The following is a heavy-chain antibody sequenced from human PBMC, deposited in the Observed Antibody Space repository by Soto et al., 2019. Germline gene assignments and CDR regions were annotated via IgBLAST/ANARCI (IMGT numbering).Heavy chain of an antibody. J-gene: IGHJ4*02. CDR3: ASARSGGYLDY. Sequence: SETLSLTCTVSGGSISSYYWSWIRQPPGKGLEWIGYIYYSGSTNYNPSLKSRVTISVDTSKNQFSLKLSSVTAADTAVYYCASARSGGYLDYWGQGTLVTVSS. D-gene: IGHD6-19*01. V-gene: IGHV4-59*01. CDR1: GGSISSYY. CDR2: IYYSGST.